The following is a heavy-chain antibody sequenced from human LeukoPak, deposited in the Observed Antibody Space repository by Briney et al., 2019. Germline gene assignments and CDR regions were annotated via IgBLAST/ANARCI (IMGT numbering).Heavy chain of an antibody. Sequence: GGSLRLSCTASGFTFSSYGMHWVRQAPGKGLEWVAGISYDGSNKYYGDSVKGRFTISRDNSKNTVYLQMNSLRTEDTAVYYCARWFGDHYGMDVWGQGTTVTVSS. CDR3: ARWFGDHYGMDV. J-gene: IGHJ6*02. CDR2: ISYDGSNK. V-gene: IGHV3-30*03. D-gene: IGHD3-10*01. CDR1: GFTFSSYG.